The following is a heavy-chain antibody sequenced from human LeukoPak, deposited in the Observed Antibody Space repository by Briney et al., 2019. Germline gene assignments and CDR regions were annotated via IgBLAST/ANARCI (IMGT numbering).Heavy chain of an antibody. D-gene: IGHD4-17*01. J-gene: IGHJ4*02. CDR3: ARARGDLTVTGFDY. CDR1: GGTFSSYA. V-gene: IGHV1-69*04. CDR2: TIPILGIA. Sequence: ASVKVSCKASGGTFSSYAISWVRQAPGQGLEWMGRTIPILGIANYAQKFQGRVTITADKSTSTAYMELSSLRSEDTAVYYCARARGDLTVTGFDYWGQGTLVTVSS.